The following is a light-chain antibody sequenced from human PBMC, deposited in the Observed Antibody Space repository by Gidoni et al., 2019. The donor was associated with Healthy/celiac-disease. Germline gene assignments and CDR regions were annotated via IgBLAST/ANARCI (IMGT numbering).Light chain of an antibody. CDR3: QQYGSSPTT. CDR2: GAS. J-gene: IGKJ4*01. CDR1: QSVSSSY. V-gene: IGKV3-20*01. Sequence: IVLTQSPGTLSLSPGERATLSCRASQSVSSSYLAWYQQKPGQAPRLLIYGASSRATGSPDRFSGSGSGTDFTLTISRLEPEDFAVYYCQQYGSSPTTFGGGTKVEIK.